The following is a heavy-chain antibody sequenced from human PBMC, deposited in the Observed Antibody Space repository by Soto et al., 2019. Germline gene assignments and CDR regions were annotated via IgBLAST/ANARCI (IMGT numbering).Heavy chain of an antibody. V-gene: IGHV3-23*01. Sequence: GGSLRLSCAASGFTFSSYAMSWVRQTPGKGLEWVSAIGGGGRSTYYADSVKGRFTISRDNSKNTLYLQMNSLRAEDTAVYYCAISFGVRGVLYYYCYGMDVWGQGTTVTGSS. CDR1: GFTFSSYA. CDR3: AISFGVRGVLYYYCYGMDV. J-gene: IGHJ6*02. D-gene: IGHD3-10*01. CDR2: IGGGGRST.